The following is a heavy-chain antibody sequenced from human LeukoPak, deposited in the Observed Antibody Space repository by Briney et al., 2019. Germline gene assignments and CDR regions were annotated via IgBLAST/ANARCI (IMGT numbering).Heavy chain of an antibody. J-gene: IGHJ4*02. CDR2: INHSGST. CDR3: ACRDYSNYDDY. V-gene: IGHV4-34*01. CDR1: SGSFSGYY. D-gene: IGHD4-4*01. Sequence: SETLSLTCAVYSGSFSGYYRSWIRQPPGKGLEWIGEINHSGSTNYNPSLKSRVTISVDTSKNQFSLKLSSVTAADTAVYYCACRDYSNYDDYWGQGTLVTVSS.